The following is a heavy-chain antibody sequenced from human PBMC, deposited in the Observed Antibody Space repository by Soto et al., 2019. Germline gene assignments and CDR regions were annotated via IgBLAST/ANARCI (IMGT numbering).Heavy chain of an antibody. CDR2: ISGSGGSM. Sequence: EVQLLESGGGLVQPGGSLRLSCAASGFTFSSYAMRWVRQAPGKGLEWVSAISGSGGSMYYADSVKGRFTISRDNSKNTLYLQMYSLTGEDTAVYYCASRGSGSYYAYWGQGHLVTVSS. D-gene: IGHD1-26*01. V-gene: IGHV3-23*01. CDR1: GFTFSSYA. J-gene: IGHJ4*02. CDR3: ASRGSGSYYAY.